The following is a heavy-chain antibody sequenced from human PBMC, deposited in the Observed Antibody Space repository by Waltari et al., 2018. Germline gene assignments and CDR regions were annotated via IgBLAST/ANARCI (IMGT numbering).Heavy chain of an antibody. V-gene: IGHV1-69*05. D-gene: IGHD2-2*01. J-gene: IGHJ4*02. CDR2: IIPSFGTA. Sequence: QVQLVQSGAEVKKPGSSVKVSCKASGGTFSSYAISWVRQAPGQGLEWMGGIIPSFGTANYAQKFQGRVTITTDGSTSTAYMELSSLRSDDTAVYYCARSKYQLLSIDYWGQGTLVTVSS. CDR1: GGTFSSYA. CDR3: ARSKYQLLSIDY.